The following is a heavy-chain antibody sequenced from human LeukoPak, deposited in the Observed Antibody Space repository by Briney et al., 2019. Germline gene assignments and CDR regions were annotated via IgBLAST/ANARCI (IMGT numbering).Heavy chain of an antibody. CDR2: IYYSGST. D-gene: IGHD4-17*01. CDR3: ASGPHDYGDYVGIDY. CDR1: GGSISSGGYY. J-gene: IGHJ4*02. Sequence: TLSLTCTVSGGSISSGGYYWSWIRQHPGKGLEWIGYIYYSGSTYYNPSLKSRVTISVDTSKNQFSLKLSSVTAADTAVYYCASGPHDYGDYVGIDYWGQGTLATVSS. V-gene: IGHV4-31*03.